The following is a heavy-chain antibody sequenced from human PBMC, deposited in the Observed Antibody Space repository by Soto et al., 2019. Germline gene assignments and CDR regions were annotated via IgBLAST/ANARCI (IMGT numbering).Heavy chain of an antibody. CDR2: ISGSGGST. V-gene: IGHV3-23*01. CDR3: VKRSLTHRIAVAGSPWYYFDY. D-gene: IGHD6-19*01. CDR1: GVTFSSYA. Sequence: AGSLRLSCAASGVTFSSYAMSWVRQAPGKGLEWVSAISGSGGSTYYADSVKGRFTISRDNSKNTLYLQMNSLRAEDTAVYYCVKRSLTHRIAVAGSPWYYFDYWGQGTLVTVSS. J-gene: IGHJ4*02.